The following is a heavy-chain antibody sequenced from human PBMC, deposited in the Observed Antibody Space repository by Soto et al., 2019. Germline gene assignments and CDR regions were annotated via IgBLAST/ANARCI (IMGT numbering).Heavy chain of an antibody. V-gene: IGHV3-30*03. CDR1: GFTFSSYG. Sequence: LRLSCAASGFTFSSYGIHWVRQAPGKGLEWVALISYDGSNKYYADSVKGRFTISRDNSKNTLYLQMNSLRAEDTAMYYCASLGGWYNWNSGAFDIWGQGTMVTVSS. D-gene: IGHD1-7*01. CDR2: ISYDGSNK. J-gene: IGHJ3*02. CDR3: ASLGGWYNWNSGAFDI.